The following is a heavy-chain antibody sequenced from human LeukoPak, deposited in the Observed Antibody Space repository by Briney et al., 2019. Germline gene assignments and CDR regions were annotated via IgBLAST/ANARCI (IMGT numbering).Heavy chain of an antibody. CDR1: GFTFSSYT. CDR3: ARELMDGSGVYPGDY. J-gene: IGHJ4*02. V-gene: IGHV3-33*08. Sequence: PGGSLGLSCSGSGFTFSSYTMNWVRQAPGKGLEWVAVIWYDGSNKYYADSVKGRFTISRDNSKNTLYLQMNSLRAEDTAVYYCARELMDGSGVYPGDYWGQGTLVTVSS. D-gene: IGHD3-10*01. CDR2: IWYDGSNK.